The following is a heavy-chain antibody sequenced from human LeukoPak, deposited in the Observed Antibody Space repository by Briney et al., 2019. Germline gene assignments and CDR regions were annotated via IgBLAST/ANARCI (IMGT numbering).Heavy chain of an antibody. Sequence: PSETLSLTCAVYGGSLSNYYWSWIRQPPGKGLEWIGEINHSGGTNYNPSLKSRVTISVDTSKNQFSLKLSSVTAADTAVYYCARSSGGTVTTLGYWGQGTLVTVSS. CDR2: INHSGGT. D-gene: IGHD4-17*01. CDR1: GGSLSNYY. J-gene: IGHJ4*02. CDR3: ARSSGGTVTTLGY. V-gene: IGHV4-34*01.